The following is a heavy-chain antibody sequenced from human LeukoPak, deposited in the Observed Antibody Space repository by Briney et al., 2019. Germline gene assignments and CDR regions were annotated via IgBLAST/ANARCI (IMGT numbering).Heavy chain of an antibody. Sequence: GESLKISCEGSGYSFTSYWIAWVRQMPGKGLEWMGIIYPGDYDTRYSPSFQGQVTISADKSISAAYLQWSSLKASDTAMYYCARPPRVPAISGDAFDIWGQGTMVTVSS. J-gene: IGHJ3*02. D-gene: IGHD2-2*01. CDR3: ARPPRVPAISGDAFDI. V-gene: IGHV5-51*01. CDR1: GYSFTSYW. CDR2: IYPGDYDT.